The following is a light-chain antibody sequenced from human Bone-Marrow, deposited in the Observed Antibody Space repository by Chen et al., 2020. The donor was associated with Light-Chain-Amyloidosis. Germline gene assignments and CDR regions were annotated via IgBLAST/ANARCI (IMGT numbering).Light chain of an antibody. V-gene: IGLV1-44*01. CDR3: AHWDDSMMGRL. CDR1: SSNVGGIT. CDR2: SNN. J-gene: IGLJ3*02. Sequence: SVLTQPPSASGTPGQRVTISCSGNSSNVGGITVNWYQQVPGTTPKLLIYSNNKRPSGVPDRCSGSKYGISASLAISGLQSEDEADYCCAHWDDSMMGRLFGGGTKLTVL.